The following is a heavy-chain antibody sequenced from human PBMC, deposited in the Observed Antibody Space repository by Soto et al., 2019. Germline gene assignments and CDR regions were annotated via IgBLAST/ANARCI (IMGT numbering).Heavy chain of an antibody. CDR3: ARTSRQNWLLYPNWFDP. D-gene: IGHD3-3*01. CDR2: ISAYNGNT. J-gene: IGHJ5*02. Sequence: GASVKVSCKASGYTFTSYGISWVRQAPGQGLEWMGWISAYNGNTNYAQKLQGRVTMTTDTSTSTAYMELRSLRSDDTAVYYCARTSRQNWLLYPNWFDPWGQGTLVTVSS. CDR1: GYTFTSYG. V-gene: IGHV1-18*01.